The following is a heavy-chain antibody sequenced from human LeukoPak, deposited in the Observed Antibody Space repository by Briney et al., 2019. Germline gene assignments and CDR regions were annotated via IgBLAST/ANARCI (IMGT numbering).Heavy chain of an antibody. J-gene: IGHJ6*02. D-gene: IGHD2-21*01. Sequence: GGSLRLSCAASGFTFSDYYMSWIRQAPGKGLEWVSYISSSGSTIYYADSVKGRFTISRGNAKNSLYLQMNSLRAEDTAVYYCVGGKMWWNSYYYYGMDVWGQGTTVTVS. CDR2: ISSSGSTI. CDR1: GFTFSDYY. CDR3: VGGKMWWNSYYYYGMDV. V-gene: IGHV3-11*01.